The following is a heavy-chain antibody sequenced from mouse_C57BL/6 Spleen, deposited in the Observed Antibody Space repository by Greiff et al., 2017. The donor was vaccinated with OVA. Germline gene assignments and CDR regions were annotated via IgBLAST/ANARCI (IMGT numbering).Heavy chain of an antibody. CDR1: GFNIKDYY. V-gene: IGHV14-2*01. J-gene: IGHJ2*01. Sequence: VQLQQSGAELVKPGASVKLSCTASGFNIKDYYMPWVKQRTEQGLEWIGRIDTEDGDTKYAPKFQGKATITADPSSNTAYLQLSSLTSEDTAVYYCAREFITTVVASSFDYWGQGTTLTVSS. CDR3: AREFITTVVASSFDY. CDR2: IDTEDGDT. D-gene: IGHD1-1*01.